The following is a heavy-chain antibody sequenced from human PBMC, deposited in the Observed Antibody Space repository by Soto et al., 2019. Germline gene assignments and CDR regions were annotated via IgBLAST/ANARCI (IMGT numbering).Heavy chain of an antibody. V-gene: IGHV3-30*03. CDR3: ASTWSGYYYFDS. CDR1: GFTFSSYG. CDR2: ISYDGSNR. D-gene: IGHD3-3*01. J-gene: IGHJ4*02. Sequence: SLRLSCAASGFTFSSYGMHWVRQAPGKGLEWVAVISYDGSNRYYGDSVKGRFTISRDNSKNTVYLQMNSLRVEDTAVYYCASTWSGYYYFDSWGQGTLVTVSS.